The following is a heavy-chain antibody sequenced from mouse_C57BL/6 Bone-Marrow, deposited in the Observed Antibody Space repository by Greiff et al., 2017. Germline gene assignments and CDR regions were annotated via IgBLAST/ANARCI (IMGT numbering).Heavy chain of an antibody. CDR2: ISSGGSYT. J-gene: IGHJ3*02. V-gene: IGHV5-6*01. D-gene: IGHD3-2*02. Sequence: EVQLVESGGDLVKPGGSLKLSCAASGFTFSSYGMSWVRQTPDKRLEWVATISSGGSYTYYPDSGKGRFTISRDNAKNTRYLQMSSLKSEDTAMYYCARRQERWGQGTLVTVSA. CDR3: ARRQER. CDR1: GFTFSSYG.